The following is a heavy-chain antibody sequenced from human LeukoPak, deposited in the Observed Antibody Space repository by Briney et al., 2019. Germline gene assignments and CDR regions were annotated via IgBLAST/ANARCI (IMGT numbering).Heavy chain of an antibody. D-gene: IGHD3-16*02. Sequence: GGSLRLSCAASGFTLSDYNMRWIRQAPGKGLEWVSSISRSGSTKYYADSVKGRFTISRDNAKNSLFLQMNSLRAEDTAVYYCARRSRWLNYFDYWGQGTLVTVSS. CDR3: ARRSRWLNYFDY. J-gene: IGHJ4*02. CDR2: ISRSGSTK. CDR1: GFTLSDYN. V-gene: IGHV3-11*04.